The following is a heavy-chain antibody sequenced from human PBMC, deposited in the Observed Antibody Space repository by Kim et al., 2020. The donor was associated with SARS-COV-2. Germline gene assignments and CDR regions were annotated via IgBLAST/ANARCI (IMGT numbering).Heavy chain of an antibody. J-gene: IGHJ1*01. CDR3: AGDLLWFGESPSLEH. D-gene: IGHD3-10*01. V-gene: IGHV3-21*06. Sequence: ADSVKGRFTITRDDSKNTLHLQMNSLRAEDTAVYYCAGDLLWFGESPSLEHWGQGTLVTVSS.